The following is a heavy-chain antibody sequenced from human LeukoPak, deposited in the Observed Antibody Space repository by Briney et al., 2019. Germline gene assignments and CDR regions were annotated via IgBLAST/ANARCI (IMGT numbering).Heavy chain of an antibody. D-gene: IGHD3-10*01. CDR2: IYYSGST. V-gene: IGHV4-59*01. CDR1: GGSISSYY. Sequence: SETLSLTCTVSGGSISSYYWSWIRQPPGKGLEWIGYIYYSGSTNYNPSLKSRVTISVDTSKNQFSLKLSSVTAADTAVYYCARVNYYGSGSQADYWGQGTLVTVSS. J-gene: IGHJ4*02. CDR3: ARVNYYGSGSQADY.